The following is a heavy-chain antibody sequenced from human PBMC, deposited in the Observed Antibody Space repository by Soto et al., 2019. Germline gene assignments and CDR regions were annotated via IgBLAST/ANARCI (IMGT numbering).Heavy chain of an antibody. V-gene: IGHV1-69*06. D-gene: IGHD3-3*01. CDR2: IIPIFGTA. J-gene: IGHJ6*02. CDR1: GGTFSSYA. Sequence: PVKVSCKASGGTFSSYAISWVRQAPGQGLEWMGGIIPIFGTANYAQKFQGRVTITADKSTSTAYMELSSLRSEDTAVYYCARDRNFWSGYSGMDVWGQGTTVTVSS. CDR3: ARDRNFWSGYSGMDV.